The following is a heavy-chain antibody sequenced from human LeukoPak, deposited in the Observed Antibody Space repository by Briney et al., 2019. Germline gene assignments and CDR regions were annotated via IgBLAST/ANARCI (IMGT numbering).Heavy chain of an antibody. V-gene: IGHV1-2*02. Sequence: ASVKVSCKASGYTFTGYYIHWVRQAPGQGLEWMGWINPNSGGTNYAQNFQGRVTMTRDTSISTAYMEVNRLRSDDTAVYYCARASSSMIVGPARAFDYWGQGTLVTVSS. D-gene: IGHD3-22*01. J-gene: IGHJ4*02. CDR3: ARASSSMIVGPARAFDY. CDR2: INPNSGGT. CDR1: GYTFTGYY.